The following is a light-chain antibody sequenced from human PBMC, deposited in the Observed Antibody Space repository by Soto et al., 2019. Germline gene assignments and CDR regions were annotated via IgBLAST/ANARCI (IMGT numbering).Light chain of an antibody. V-gene: IGKV3-11*01. CDR2: DAS. CDR3: QQRSNWPPLT. J-gene: IGKJ4*01. Sequence: EIVLTQSPATLSLSPGERATLSCRASQSISSYLAWYQQKPGQAPRLLIYDASNSAAGIPARFSGSGSGTDFTLTISSLEPEYFAVYYCQQRSNWPPLTFGGGTKVEI. CDR1: QSISSY.